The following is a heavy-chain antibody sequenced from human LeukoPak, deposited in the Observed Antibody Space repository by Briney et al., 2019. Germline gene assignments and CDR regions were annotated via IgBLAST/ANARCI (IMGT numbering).Heavy chain of an antibody. CDR1: GFTVSSNY. V-gene: IGHV3-66*01. D-gene: IGHD4-17*01. Sequence: GGSLRLSCAASGFTVSSNYMSWVPQAPGKGLEWVSVIYSGGSTYYADSVKGRFTISRDNSKNTLYLQMNSLRAEDTAVYYCARADWTTVTTFFDYWGQGTLVTVSS. CDR3: ARADWTTVTTFFDY. J-gene: IGHJ4*02. CDR2: IYSGGST.